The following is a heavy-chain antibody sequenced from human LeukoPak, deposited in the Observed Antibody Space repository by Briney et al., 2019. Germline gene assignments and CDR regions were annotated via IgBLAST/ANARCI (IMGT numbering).Heavy chain of an antibody. J-gene: IGHJ4*02. CDR3: AKDRHVYSSGWSTYFDY. CDR2: ISGSGGST. D-gene: IGHD6-19*01. V-gene: IGHV3-23*01. Sequence: GGSLRLSCAASGFTFSSYAMSWVRQAPGKGLEWVSAISGSGGSTYYADSVKGRFTISRDNSKNTLYLQMNSLRAEHTALYYRAKDRHVYSSGWSTYFDYWGQAPLVTVSS. CDR1: GFTFSSYA.